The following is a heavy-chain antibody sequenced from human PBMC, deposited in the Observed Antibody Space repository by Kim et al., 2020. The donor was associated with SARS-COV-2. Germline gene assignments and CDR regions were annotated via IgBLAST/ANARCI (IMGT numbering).Heavy chain of an antibody. J-gene: IGHJ4*02. Sequence: WGSLRLSCAASGFTFTSFWMSWVRQAPGKGLEWVANINQHGSETKYVDSVKGRFTISRDNAKDSVYLQMNNLRAEDRAVYYCARDAWAQGWTDGFDYWGQGTLVTVSS. V-gene: IGHV3-7*01. CDR1: GFTFTSFW. CDR3: ARDAWAQGWTDGFDY. D-gene: IGHD1-26*01. CDR2: INQHGSET.